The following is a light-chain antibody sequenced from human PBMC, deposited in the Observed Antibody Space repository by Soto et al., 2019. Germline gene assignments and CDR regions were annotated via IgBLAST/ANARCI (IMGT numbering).Light chain of an antibody. CDR1: QSVNSF. CDR2: GAS. J-gene: IGKJ4*01. CDR3: QQYGSSPFT. V-gene: IGKV3-20*01. Sequence: ETVLTQSPGTLSLSPGDRAALSCRPSQSVNSFLAWYQQKPGQAPRLLIYGASSRAAGIPDRFSGSGSGTDFTLNISRLEPEDFAVYYCQQYGSSPFTFGGGTKVDIK.